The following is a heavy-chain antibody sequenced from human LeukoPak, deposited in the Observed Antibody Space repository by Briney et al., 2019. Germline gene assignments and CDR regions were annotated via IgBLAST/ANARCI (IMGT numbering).Heavy chain of an antibody. CDR2: IIPILGIA. CDR1: GGTFSSYA. V-gene: IGHV1-69*04. Sequence: VASVKVSCKASGGTFSSYAISWVRQAPGQGLEWMGRIIPILGIANYAQKFQGRVTITADKSTSTAYTELSSLRSEDTAVYYCARDGYYGSGSYDYWGQGTLVTVSS. D-gene: IGHD3-10*01. CDR3: ARDGYYGSGSYDY. J-gene: IGHJ4*02.